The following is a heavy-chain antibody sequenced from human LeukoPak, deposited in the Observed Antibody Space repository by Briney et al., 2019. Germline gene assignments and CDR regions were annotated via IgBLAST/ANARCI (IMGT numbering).Heavy chain of an antibody. D-gene: IGHD1-1*01. CDR3: ARDGSDNWGLFDN. Sequence: PSETLSLTCAVYGGSFSGYYWSWIRQPPGKGPEWIGSHYHTGRIYHNPSLNSRVNISVDTSKNQFSLKLSSVTDADTAVYYCARDGSDNWGLFDNWGRGTLVTVSS. CDR2: HYHTGRI. J-gene: IGHJ4*02. CDR1: GGSFSGYY. V-gene: IGHV4-34*01.